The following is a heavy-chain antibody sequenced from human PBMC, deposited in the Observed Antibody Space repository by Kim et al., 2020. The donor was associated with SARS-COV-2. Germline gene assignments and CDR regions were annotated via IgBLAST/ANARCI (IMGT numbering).Heavy chain of an antibody. Sequence: KYHPALKSRVTISVDTSKNQFSLKLSSVTAADTAVYYCARAGTIVGVPDYWGQGTLVTVSS. CDR3: ARAGTIVGVPDY. V-gene: IGHV4-59*01. D-gene: IGHD3-3*01. J-gene: IGHJ4*02.